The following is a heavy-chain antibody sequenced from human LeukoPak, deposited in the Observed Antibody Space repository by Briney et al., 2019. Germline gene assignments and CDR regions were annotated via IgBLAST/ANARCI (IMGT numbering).Heavy chain of an antibody. J-gene: IGHJ4*02. CDR2: ISAYNGNT. V-gene: IGHV1-18*01. D-gene: IGHD6-13*01. CDR3: ARDRGYSSGWCFDY. CDR1: GYTFTSYG. Sequence: ASVKVSCKASGYTFTSYGISWVRQAPGQGLEWMGWISAYNGNTNYAQKLQGRVTMTTDTSTSTAYMELRSLRFDDTAEYYCARDRGYSSGWCFDYWGQGTLVTVSS.